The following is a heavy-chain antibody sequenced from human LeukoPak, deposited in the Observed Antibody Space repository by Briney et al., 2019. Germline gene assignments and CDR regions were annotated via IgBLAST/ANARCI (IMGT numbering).Heavy chain of an antibody. J-gene: IGHJ4*02. CDR3: AREYIGYSYDRYFDY. V-gene: IGHV4-59*01. D-gene: IGHD5-18*01. CDR1: GGSISSYY. CDR2: IYYSGST. Sequence: SEPLSLTCTVSGGSISSYYWRWLRQPPGEGLEWIGYIYYSGSTNYNPSLKSRVPISVDPSKNQFSLKLSSVAAADTAVYYCAREYIGYSYDRYFDYWGQGTLVTVSS.